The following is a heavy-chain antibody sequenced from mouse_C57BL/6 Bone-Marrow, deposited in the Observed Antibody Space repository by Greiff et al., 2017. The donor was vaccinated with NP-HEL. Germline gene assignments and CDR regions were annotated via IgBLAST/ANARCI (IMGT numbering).Heavy chain of an antibody. V-gene: IGHV1-75*01. J-gene: IGHJ1*03. CDR1: GYTFTDYY. D-gene: IGHD1-1*01. CDR3: AREIYYYGSSYVFYWYFDV. CDR2: IFPGSGST. Sequence: VQLQESGPELVKPGASVKISCKASGYTFTDYYINWVKQRPGQGLEWIGWIFPGSGSTYYNEKFKGKAALTVDKSSSTAYMLLSSLTSEDSAVYFCAREIYYYGSSYVFYWYFDVWGTGTTVTVSS.